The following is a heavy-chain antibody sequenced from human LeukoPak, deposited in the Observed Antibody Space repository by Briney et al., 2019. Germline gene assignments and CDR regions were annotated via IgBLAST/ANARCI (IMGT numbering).Heavy chain of an antibody. CDR1: GGSISSSSYY. CDR3: ARGVVSADPALAADY. Sequence: PSETLSLTCTVSGGSISSSSYYWGWIRQPPGKGLEWIGSIYYSGSTYYNPSLKSRVTISVDTSKNQFSLKLSSVTAADTAVYYCARGVVSADPALAADYWDQGTLVTVSS. J-gene: IGHJ4*02. V-gene: IGHV4-39*01. D-gene: IGHD2-2*01. CDR2: IYYSGST.